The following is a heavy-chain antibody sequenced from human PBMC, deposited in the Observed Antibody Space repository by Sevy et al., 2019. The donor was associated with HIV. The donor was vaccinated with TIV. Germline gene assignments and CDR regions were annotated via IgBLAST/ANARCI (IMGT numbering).Heavy chain of an antibody. CDR1: GFTFSSYS. D-gene: IGHD3-3*01. V-gene: IGHV3-48*01. J-gene: IGHJ6*02. Sequence: GGSLRLSCAASGFTFSSYSMNWVRQAPGKGLEWVSYISSSSSTIYYADSVKGRFTISRDNAKNSLYLQMNSLRAEDTAVYYCARADERVDTIFGVVIPLPSGYYGMDVWGQGTTVTVSS. CDR2: ISSSSSTI. CDR3: ARADERVDTIFGVVIPLPSGYYGMDV.